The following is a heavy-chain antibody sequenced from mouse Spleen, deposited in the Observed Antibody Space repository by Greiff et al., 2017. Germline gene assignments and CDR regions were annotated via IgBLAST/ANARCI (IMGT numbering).Heavy chain of an antibody. CDR1: GFTFSSFG. CDR3: AREGTAARAMDY. CDR2: ISSGSSTI. J-gene: IGHJ4*01. D-gene: IGHD3-3*01. V-gene: IGHV5-17*02. Sequence: VQLKESGGGLVQPGGSRKLSCAASGFTFSSFGMHWVRQAPEKGLEWVAYISSGSSTIYYADTVKGRFTISRDNPKNTLFLQMTSLRSEDTAMYYCAREGTAARAMDYWGQGTSVTVSS.